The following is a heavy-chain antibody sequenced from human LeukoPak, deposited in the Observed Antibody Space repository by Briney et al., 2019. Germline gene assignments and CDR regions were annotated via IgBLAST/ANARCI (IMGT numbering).Heavy chain of an antibody. CDR3: ARVYDQLTDF. CDR2: IFYIGST. CDR1: GGSISRYF. V-gene: IGHV4-59*01. J-gene: IGHJ4*02. D-gene: IGHD3-16*01. Sequence: PSETLSLTCTVSGGSISRYFWTWVRQSPGKELEWIGYIFYIGSTTYSPSLTSRVTMSVDMSKNQFSLELRSVSAADTAVYYCARVYDQLTDFWGPGTLVTVSS.